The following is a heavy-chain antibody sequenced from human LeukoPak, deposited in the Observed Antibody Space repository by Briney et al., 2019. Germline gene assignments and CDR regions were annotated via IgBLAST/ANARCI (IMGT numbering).Heavy chain of an antibody. J-gene: IGHJ5*02. CDR1: GFSLTTSGVG. CDR3: AHRRYVCSDGSCPRFDP. V-gene: IGHV2-5*01. D-gene: IGHD2-15*01. Sequence: SGPTLVNPTQTLTLTCTFSGFSLTTSGVGVVWIRQPPGKALEWLALIYWNGDKRYSPSLKSRLSITSNTSGNQVVLTMTNMDPVDTATYYCAHRRYVCSDGSCPRFDPWGQGTLVTVSS. CDR2: IYWNGDK.